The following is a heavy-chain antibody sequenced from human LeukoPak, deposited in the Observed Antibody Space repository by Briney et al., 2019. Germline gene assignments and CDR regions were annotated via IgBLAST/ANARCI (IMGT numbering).Heavy chain of an antibody. CDR2: IYSGGST. CDR1: GFTVSSNY. V-gene: IGHV3-66*01. D-gene: IGHD6-19*01. CDR3: ARGLKRVAGSYYGMDV. Sequence: GGSLRLSCAASGFTVSSNYMSWVRQAPGKGLEWVSVIYSGGSTYYADSVKGRFTISRDNSKNTLYLQMNSLRAEDTAVYYCARGLKRVAGSYYGMDVWGQGTTVTVSS. J-gene: IGHJ6*02.